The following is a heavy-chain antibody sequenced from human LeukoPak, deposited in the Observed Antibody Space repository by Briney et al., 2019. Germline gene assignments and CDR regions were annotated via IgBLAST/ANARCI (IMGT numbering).Heavy chain of an antibody. D-gene: IGHD6-6*01. J-gene: IGHJ3*02. CDR1: GGSISSGGYY. CDR2: IYHSGKT. Sequence: PSETLSLTCTVSGGSISSGGYYWSWIRQPPGKGLECIGYIYHSGKTYYNPSLKSRITISVDWSKNQFSLKLSSVTAADTAVYYCARLNTKIQSIATPLAPPDAFDIWGQGTMVIVSS. V-gene: IGHV4-30-2*01. CDR3: ARLNTKIQSIATPLAPPDAFDI.